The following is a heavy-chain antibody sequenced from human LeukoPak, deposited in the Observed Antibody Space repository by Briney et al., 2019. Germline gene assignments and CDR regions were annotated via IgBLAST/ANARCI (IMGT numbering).Heavy chain of an antibody. CDR1: GFTFSDFG. CDR3: AKLGSPVVAALSSRWYFDL. J-gene: IGHJ2*01. D-gene: IGHD2-15*01. Sequence: PGGSLRLSCAASGFTFSDFGMYWVRQAPGKGLEWVALISYDGSDKYYTGSVKGRFTISRDSSENTMDLQMNSLRAEDTAVYYCAKLGSPVVAALSSRWYFDLWGRGTLVTVSS. CDR2: ISYDGSDK. V-gene: IGHV3-30*18.